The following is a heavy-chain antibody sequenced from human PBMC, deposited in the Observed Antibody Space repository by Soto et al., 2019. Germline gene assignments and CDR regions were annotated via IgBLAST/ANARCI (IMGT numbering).Heavy chain of an antibody. D-gene: IGHD4-17*01. CDR3: ARVDLDDYGGNSYPRTYAFDI. Sequence: QVQLVQSGAEVKKPGFSVKVSCKASGGTFSSYAISWVRQAPGQGLEWMGGIIPIFGTANYAQKFQGRVTITADESTSTAYMELSSLRSEDTAVYYCARVDLDDYGGNSYPRTYAFDIWGQGTMVTVSS. V-gene: IGHV1-69*01. CDR1: GGTFSSYA. J-gene: IGHJ3*02. CDR2: IIPIFGTA.